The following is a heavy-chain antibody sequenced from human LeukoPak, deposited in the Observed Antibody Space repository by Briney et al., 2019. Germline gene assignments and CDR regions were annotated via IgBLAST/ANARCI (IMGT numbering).Heavy chain of an antibody. CDR3: ARREGYYDSSGYLDY. V-gene: IGHV4-59*08. D-gene: IGHD3-22*01. J-gene: IGHJ4*02. CDR1: GGSISSYY. CDR2: IYYSGST. Sequence: PSETLSLTCTVSGGSISSYYWSWIRQPPGKGLEWIGYIYYSGSTNYNPSLKSRVTISVDTSKIQFSLKLSSVTAADTAVYYCARREGYYDSSGYLDYWGQGTLVTVSS.